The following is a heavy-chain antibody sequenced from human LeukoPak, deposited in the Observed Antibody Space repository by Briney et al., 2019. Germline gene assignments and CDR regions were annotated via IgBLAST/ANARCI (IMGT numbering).Heavy chain of an antibody. V-gene: IGHV4-39*01. CDR2: IYDSGTT. Sequence: WNRQAPGKGLEWIGNIYDSGTTHYNPSLKSRVTISGDTSKNQFSLKLNSVTAADTAIYYCATHRRSGSGGSENAFEIWG. CDR3: ATHRRSGSGGSENAFEI. J-gene: IGHJ3*02. D-gene: IGHD5-12*01.